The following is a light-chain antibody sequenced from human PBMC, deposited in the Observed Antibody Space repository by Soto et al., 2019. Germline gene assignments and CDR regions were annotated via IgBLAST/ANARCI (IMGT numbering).Light chain of an antibody. CDR3: SSYKGSSTLVV. V-gene: IGLV2-14*01. Sequence: QSALTQPASVSGSPGQSITISCTGTSSDVGGYNYVSWYQQHPGKAHKLIIYDVSNRPSGVSNRFSGSKSGNTASLTISGLRAEDEADYYCSSYKGSSTLVVFGGGTQLTVL. J-gene: IGLJ3*02. CDR1: SSDVGGYNY. CDR2: DVS.